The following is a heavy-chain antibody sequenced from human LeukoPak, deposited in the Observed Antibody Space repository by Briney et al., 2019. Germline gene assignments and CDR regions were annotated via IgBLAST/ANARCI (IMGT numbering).Heavy chain of an antibody. V-gene: IGHV4-61*02. J-gene: IGHJ4*02. CDR1: GDSINSGRYY. CDR3: AKSGGYGLIDY. CDR2: IYTSGST. D-gene: IGHD1-26*01. Sequence: PSETLSLTCTVSGDSINSGRYYWSWIRQPAGKGLEWIGRIYTSGSTNYNPSLKSRVTISVDTSKNQFSLRLSSVTAADTAMYYCAKSGGYGLIDYWGQGTLVTVSS.